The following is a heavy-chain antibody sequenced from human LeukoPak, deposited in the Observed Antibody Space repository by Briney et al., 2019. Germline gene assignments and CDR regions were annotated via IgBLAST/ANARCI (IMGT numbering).Heavy chain of an antibody. CDR2: ISGDSKTI. J-gene: IGHJ4*02. CDR1: GFTFSTYS. CDR3: ARDKILGYCSSTSCYKDY. Sequence: GGSLRLSCAASGFTFSTYSMIWVRQAPGKGLEWLSYISGDSKTIYYPDSVKGRFTISRDNAKNSLYLQLISLRAEDTAVYYCARDKILGYCSSTSCYKDYWGQGTLVTVSS. D-gene: IGHD2-2*02. V-gene: IGHV3-48*01.